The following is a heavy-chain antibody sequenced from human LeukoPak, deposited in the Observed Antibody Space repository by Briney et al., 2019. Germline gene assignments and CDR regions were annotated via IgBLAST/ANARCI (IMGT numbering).Heavy chain of an antibody. V-gene: IGHV1-24*01. CDR3: VTGSSERDYYESHMFYFGDS. J-gene: IGHJ4*02. CDR1: GALLIELS. D-gene: IGHD3-22*01. Sequence: GASVKVSCKISGALLIELSIHRVRQSPGKGLEWMGGFDSEDGKTKAAQNFLDRVSLTEDTSLGTAYMELRSVTSQDTAVYYCVTGSSERDYYESHMFYFGDSWGQGTVVTVSS. CDR2: FDSEDGKT.